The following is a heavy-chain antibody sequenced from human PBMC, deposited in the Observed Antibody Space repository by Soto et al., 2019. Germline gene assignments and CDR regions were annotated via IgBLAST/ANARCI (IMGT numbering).Heavy chain of an antibody. V-gene: IGHV4-39*07. Sequence: SETLSLTCTVSGGSISRSDYYWGWIRQPPGKGLEWIGSIYYSGNTNYNPSLKSRVTISVDTSKNQFSLKLSSVTAADTAVYYCARARQYYDCELDPWGQGTLVTVSS. J-gene: IGHJ5*01. CDR3: ARARQYYDCELDP. D-gene: IGHD3-22*01. CDR1: GGSISRSDYY. CDR2: IYYSGNT.